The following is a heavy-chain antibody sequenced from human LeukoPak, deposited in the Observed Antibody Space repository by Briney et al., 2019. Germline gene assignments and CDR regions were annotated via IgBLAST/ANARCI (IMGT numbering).Heavy chain of an antibody. CDR1: GFTFSSYS. V-gene: IGHV3-21*01. CDR3: ARVVSSGWYSDY. D-gene: IGHD6-19*01. CDR2: ISSSSSYI. J-gene: IGHJ4*02. Sequence: PGGSLRLSCAASGFTFSSYSVNWVRQAPGKGLEWVSSISSSSSYIYYADSVKGRFTISRDNAKNSLYLQMNSLRAEDTAVYYCARVVSSGWYSDYWGQGTLVTVSS.